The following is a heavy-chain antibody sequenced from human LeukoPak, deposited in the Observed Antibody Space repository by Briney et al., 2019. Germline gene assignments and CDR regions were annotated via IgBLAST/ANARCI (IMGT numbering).Heavy chain of an antibody. CDR1: GGTVSSYA. J-gene: IGHJ4*02. CDR3: ARVGYSYGYALFDY. V-gene: IGHV1-69*13. CDR2: IIPIFGTA. D-gene: IGHD5-18*01. Sequence: SVNVSCTASGGTVSSYAISWVRQAPGQGLEWTGGIIPIFGTANYAQKFQGRVTITADESTSTAYMELSSLRSEDTAVYYCARVGYSYGYALFDYWGQGTLVTVSS.